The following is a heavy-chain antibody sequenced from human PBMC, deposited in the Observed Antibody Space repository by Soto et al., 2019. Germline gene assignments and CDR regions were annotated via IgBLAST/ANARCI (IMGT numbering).Heavy chain of an antibody. V-gene: IGHV3-21*03. CDR2: ISSDSSYI. D-gene: IGHD3-3*01. CDR1: GFTFSSYT. Sequence: PGGSLRLSCAASGFTFSSYTMNWVRQAPGKGLEWVSSISSDSSYIYYADSVKGRFTISRDNAKNTLYLQMNGLKTEDTAVNYCTTVDFWSGYYPFDYWGQGTLVTVSS. CDR3: TTVDFWSGYYPFDY. J-gene: IGHJ4*02.